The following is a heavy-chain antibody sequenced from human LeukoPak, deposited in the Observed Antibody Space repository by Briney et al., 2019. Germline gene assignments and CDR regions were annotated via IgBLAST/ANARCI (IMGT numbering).Heavy chain of an antibody. J-gene: IGHJ4*02. D-gene: IGHD2-21*02. V-gene: IGHV1-69*05. CDR1: GGTFSSYA. Sequence: EASVKVSCKASGGTFSSYAISWVRQAPGQGLEWMGGIIPIFGTANYAQKLQGRVTMTTDTSTSTAYMELRSLRSDDTAVYYCARDFRSALRIGPPSDYWGQGTLVTVSS. CDR2: IIPIFGTA. CDR3: ARDFRSALRIGPPSDY.